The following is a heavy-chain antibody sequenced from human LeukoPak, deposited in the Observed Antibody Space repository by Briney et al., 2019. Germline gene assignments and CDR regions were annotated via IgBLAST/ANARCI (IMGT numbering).Heavy chain of an antibody. Sequence: SETLSLTCAVSGYSISSGYYWGWIRQPPGKGLEWIGSIYHSGSTNYNPSLKSRVTISVDTSKNQFSLKLSSVTAADTAVYYCARNVGRYCSGGSCLDYWGQGTLVTVSS. CDR1: GYSISSGYY. D-gene: IGHD2-15*01. V-gene: IGHV4-38-2*01. J-gene: IGHJ4*02. CDR3: ARNVGRYCSGGSCLDY. CDR2: IYHSGST.